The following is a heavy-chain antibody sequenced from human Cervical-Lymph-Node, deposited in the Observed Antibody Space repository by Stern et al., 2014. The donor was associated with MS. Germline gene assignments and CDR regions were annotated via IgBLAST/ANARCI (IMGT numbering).Heavy chain of an antibody. J-gene: IGHJ4*02. CDR3: ARDDDYTRRAIDY. CDR2: ITPSNGNP. V-gene: IGHV1-18*01. Sequence: QVQLGQSGAEVKKPGASVNVSCKPSGYTFTYYAISWIRQAPGQGLEWVGWITPSNGNPNFDQKLQGRGAMTTDTSTSTAYMELRSLRSDDTAVYYCARDDDYTRRAIDYWGQGTLVTVSS. D-gene: IGHD4-11*01. CDR1: GYTFTYYA.